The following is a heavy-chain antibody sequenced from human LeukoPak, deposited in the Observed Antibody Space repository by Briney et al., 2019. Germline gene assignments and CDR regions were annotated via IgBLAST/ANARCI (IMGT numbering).Heavy chain of an antibody. D-gene: IGHD6-19*01. CDR3: ARVRQWLVRPYFDY. CDR2: INTNTGNP. J-gene: IGHJ4*02. CDR1: EYTFTSYA. V-gene: IGHV7-4-1*02. Sequence: GASVKVSCKASEYTFTSYAMNWVRQAPGQGLEWMGWINTNTGNPTYAQGFTGRFVFSLDTSVSTAYLQISSLKAEDTAVYYCARVRQWLVRPYFDYWGQGTLVTVSS.